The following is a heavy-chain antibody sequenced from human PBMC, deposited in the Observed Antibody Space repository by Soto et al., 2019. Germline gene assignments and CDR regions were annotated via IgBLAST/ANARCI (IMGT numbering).Heavy chain of an antibody. CDR2: ISYDGSNK. D-gene: IGHD5-12*01. J-gene: IGHJ5*02. CDR3: AKDSRDGYNPGWFDP. Sequence: QVQLVESGGGVVQPGRSLRLSCAASGFTFSSYGMHWVRQAPGKGLEWVAVISYDGSNKYYADSVKGRFTISRDNSKNTLYLQMNSLRAEDTAVYYCAKDSRDGYNPGWFDPWGQGTLVTFSS. CDR1: GFTFSSYG. V-gene: IGHV3-30*18.